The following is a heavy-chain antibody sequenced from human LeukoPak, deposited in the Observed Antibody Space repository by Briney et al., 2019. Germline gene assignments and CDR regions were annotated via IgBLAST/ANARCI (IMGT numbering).Heavy chain of an antibody. CDR3: ARHGRRGIIVVVRAFDI. J-gene: IGHJ3*02. D-gene: IGHD2-21*01. Sequence: PSEPLTLTCTVSGRSISSSSYYWGWIRQPPGKGLDWLGSIYYSGSTYYNPSLKSRVTISVDTSNTQFSLRHNSVTGQATALLFCARHGRRGIIVVVRAFDIWGLRTMVTVSS. V-gene: IGHV4-39*01. CDR2: IYYSGST. CDR1: GRSISSSSYY.